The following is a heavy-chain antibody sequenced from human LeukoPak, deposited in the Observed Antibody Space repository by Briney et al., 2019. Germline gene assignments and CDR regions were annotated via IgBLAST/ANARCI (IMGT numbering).Heavy chain of an antibody. J-gene: IGHJ5*02. V-gene: IGHV3-21*01. Sequence: GGSLRLSCAASGFTFSSYSMNWVRQAPGKGLEWVSSISSSSSYIYYADSVKGRFTISRDNAKNSLYLQMNSLRAEDTAVYYCARALPYGGRRFDPWGQGTLVTVSS. CDR3: ARALPYGGRRFDP. CDR2: ISSSSSYI. CDR1: GFTFSSYS. D-gene: IGHD4-23*01.